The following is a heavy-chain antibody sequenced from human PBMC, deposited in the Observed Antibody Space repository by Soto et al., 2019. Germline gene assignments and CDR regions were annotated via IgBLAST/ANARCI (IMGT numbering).Heavy chain of an antibody. CDR2: VIPIFGTA. V-gene: IGHV1-69*06. Sequence: ASVKVSCKASGGTFSSYAISWVRQAPGQGLEWMGGVIPIFGTANYAQKFQGRVTITADKSTSTAYMELSSLRSEDTAVYYCARDRGDCSSTSCYMAPLIFYYGMDFWGQGTTVTVSS. CDR1: GGTFSSYA. D-gene: IGHD2-2*02. CDR3: ARDRGDCSSTSCYMAPLIFYYGMDF. J-gene: IGHJ6*02.